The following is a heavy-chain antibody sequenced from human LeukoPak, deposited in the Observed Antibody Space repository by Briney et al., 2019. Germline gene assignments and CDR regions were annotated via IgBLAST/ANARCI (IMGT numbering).Heavy chain of an antibody. Sequence: GGSLRLSCAASGVIISSYAMSWVRPAPGRGLEWVSAINGRGDNTYYADLVKGRFTISRDNSKSTVYLQMNSLRTEDTAIYYCAKDRVSPGFNWFDPWGQGTLVTVSS. V-gene: IGHV3-23*01. CDR3: AKDRVSPGFNWFDP. CDR1: GVIISSYA. D-gene: IGHD2/OR15-2a*01. J-gene: IGHJ5*02. CDR2: INGRGDNT.